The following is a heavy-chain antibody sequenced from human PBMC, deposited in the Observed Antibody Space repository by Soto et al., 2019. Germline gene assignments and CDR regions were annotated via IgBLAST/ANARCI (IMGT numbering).Heavy chain of an antibody. V-gene: IGHV3-30-3*01. Sequence: PGGSLRLSCAASGISYSGHAMHWVRQAPGKGLEWVALVSYDGSNKYYADSVRGRFTISRDNSKNTLYLQMNSLGAVDTAVYYCARDHYYDSTGYYSGYFDYWGQGTLVTVSS. CDR1: GISYSGHA. CDR2: VSYDGSNK. D-gene: IGHD3-22*01. J-gene: IGHJ4*02. CDR3: ARDHYYDSTGYYSGYFDY.